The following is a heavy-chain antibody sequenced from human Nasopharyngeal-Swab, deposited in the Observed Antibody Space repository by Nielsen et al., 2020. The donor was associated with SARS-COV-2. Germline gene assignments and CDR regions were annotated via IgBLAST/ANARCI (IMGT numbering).Heavy chain of an antibody. CDR3: ASGQCINGVCNPTDGLDV. V-gene: IGHV1-45*02. Sequence: SVKVSCKASGFSITYRFLHWMRQAPGQALEWMGWITPFNGNAKYAQKFQGRVSITRDGSRTTASLELSSLRPDDTAMYFCASGQCINGVCNPTDGLDVWGQGTSVTVS. D-gene: IGHD2-8*01. CDR1: GFSITYRF. J-gene: IGHJ6*02. CDR2: ITPFNGNA.